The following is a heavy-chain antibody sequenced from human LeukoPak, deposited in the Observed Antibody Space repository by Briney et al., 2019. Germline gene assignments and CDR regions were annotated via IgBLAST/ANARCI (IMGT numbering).Heavy chain of an antibody. Sequence: GRSLRLSCAASAFTFRNSGMHWVRQAPGKGLEWVAFISYDGINTFYVDSVKGRFTISRDNSKSTLYLQMNSLRPEDTAVYFCARCGSDRYILDYWGQGTLVTVSS. D-gene: IGHD2-21*02. J-gene: IGHJ4*02. V-gene: IGHV3-30*03. CDR1: AFTFRNSG. CDR2: ISYDGINT. CDR3: ARCGSDRYILDY.